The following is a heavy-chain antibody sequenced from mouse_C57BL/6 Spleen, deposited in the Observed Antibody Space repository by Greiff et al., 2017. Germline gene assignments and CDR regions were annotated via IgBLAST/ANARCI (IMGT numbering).Heavy chain of an antibody. Sequence: VQLQQSGAELVRPGASVKLSCTASGFNIKDYYMHWVKQRPEQGLEWIGRIDPEDGDTEYAPKFQGKATMTADTSSNTAYLQLSSLTSEDTAVYYCTTRYYGSSYWYFDVWGTETTVTVSS. CDR2: IDPEDGDT. CDR3: TTRYYGSSYWYFDV. CDR1: GFNIKDYY. D-gene: IGHD1-1*01. J-gene: IGHJ1*03. V-gene: IGHV14-1*01.